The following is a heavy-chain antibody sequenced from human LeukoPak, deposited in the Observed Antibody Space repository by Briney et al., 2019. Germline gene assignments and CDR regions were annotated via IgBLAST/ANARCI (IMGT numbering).Heavy chain of an antibody. J-gene: IGHJ3*02. V-gene: IGHV3-23*01. CDR2: ISGSGGST. CDR3: ARDSGYDAFDI. D-gene: IGHD3-22*01. Sequence: GGSLRLSCAASGLTLSSYAMSWVRQAPGEGLGCGSAISGSGGSTYCADPVKGRFTISRDNSKNTLYLQMNSLRAEDTAVYYCARDSGYDAFDIWGQGTMVTVSS. CDR1: GLTLSSYA.